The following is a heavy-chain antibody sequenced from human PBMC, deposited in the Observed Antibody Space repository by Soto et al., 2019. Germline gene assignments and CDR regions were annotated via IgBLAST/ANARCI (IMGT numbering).Heavy chain of an antibody. Sequence: QVQLVQSGAEMKKPGASVKLSCKTSGINYNTYAIHWVRQAPGQGLEWMGWINAGNGDTRYSQNFQGRVTRTRDTSASTVYMDLDRLKSEDTGVYYCARAIGGDVTWGKGTLVTVSS. J-gene: IGHJ4*02. D-gene: IGHD2-21*02. CDR2: INAGNGDT. V-gene: IGHV1-3*01. CDR3: ARAIGGDVT. CDR1: GINYNTYA.